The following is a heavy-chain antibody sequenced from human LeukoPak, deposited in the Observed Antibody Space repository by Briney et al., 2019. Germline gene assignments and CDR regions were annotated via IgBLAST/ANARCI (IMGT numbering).Heavy chain of an antibody. CDR1: GFTFSSYG. Sequence: GGSLRLSCAASGFTFSSYGMHWVRQAPGKGLEWVAVISYDGSNKYYADSVKGRFTISRDNSKNTLYLQMNSLRAEDTAVYYCAKDQEEDYGDYGVDYFDYWGQGTLVTVSS. V-gene: IGHV3-30*18. CDR2: ISYDGSNK. J-gene: IGHJ4*02. CDR3: AKDQEEDYGDYGVDYFDY. D-gene: IGHD4-17*01.